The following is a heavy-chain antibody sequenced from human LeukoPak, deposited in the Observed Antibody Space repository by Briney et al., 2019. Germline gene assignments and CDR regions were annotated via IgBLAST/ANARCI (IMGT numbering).Heavy chain of an antibody. CDR1: GGSISSADFY. J-gene: IGHJ4*02. V-gene: IGHV4-31*11. D-gene: IGHD4-11*01. CDR2: IYYSGSA. CDR3: ARQGPLTTAVTTRTNPFDY. Sequence: SETLSLTCAVSGGSISSADFYWSWIRQHPGKGLEWIGFIYYSGSAYYNPSLKSRASISIDTSKNQFSLTLNSVTAADTAVYYCARQGPLTTAVTTRTNPFDYWGQGTLVTVSS.